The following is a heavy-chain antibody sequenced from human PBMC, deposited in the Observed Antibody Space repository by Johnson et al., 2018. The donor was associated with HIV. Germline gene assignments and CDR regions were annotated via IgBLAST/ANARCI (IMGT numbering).Heavy chain of an antibody. V-gene: IGHV3-30*03. CDR2: ISYDGKNK. D-gene: IGHD6-13*01. Sequence: QVQLVESGGGVVQPGRSLRLSCAASGFTFSSYGMHWVRQAPGKGLEWVAVISYDGKNKYYADSVKGRFTIARDKSKNTMYLQMNSLRAEDTALYYCARTRDSRGAFDIWGQGTMVTVSS. CDR3: ARTRDSRGAFDI. CDR1: GFTFSSYG. J-gene: IGHJ3*02.